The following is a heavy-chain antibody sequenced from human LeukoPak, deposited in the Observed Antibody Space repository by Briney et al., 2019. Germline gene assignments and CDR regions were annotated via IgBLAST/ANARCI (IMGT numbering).Heavy chain of an antibody. CDR2: IYYSGST. D-gene: IGHD3-10*01. J-gene: IGHJ6*02. Sequence: SQTLSLTCTVSGGSISCGGYYWSWIRQHPGKGLEWIGYIYYSGSTYYNPSLKSRVTISVDTSKNQFSLKLSSVTAADTAVYYCARVRVEMVRGADYYGMDVWGQGTTVTVSS. CDR1: GGSISCGGYY. CDR3: ARVRVEMVRGADYYGMDV. V-gene: IGHV4-31*03.